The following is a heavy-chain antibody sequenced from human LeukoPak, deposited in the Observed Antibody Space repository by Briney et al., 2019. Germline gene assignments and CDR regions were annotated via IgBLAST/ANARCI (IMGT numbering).Heavy chain of an antibody. CDR3: ARARGYSGYESKWYFYGMDV. CDR2: IYTGGGT. D-gene: IGHD5-12*01. J-gene: IGHJ6*02. CDR1: GFTVSSNY. Sequence: GGSLRLSCAASGFTVSSNYMSWVRQAPGKGLEWVSVIYTGGGTFYADSVKGRFTISRDNSKNTLFLQMDSLRAEDTAVYYCARARGYSGYESKWYFYGMDVWGQGTTVTVSS. V-gene: IGHV3-53*01.